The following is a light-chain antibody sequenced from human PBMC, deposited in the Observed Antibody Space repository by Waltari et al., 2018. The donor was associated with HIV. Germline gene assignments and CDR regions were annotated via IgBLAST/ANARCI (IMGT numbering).Light chain of an antibody. J-gene: IGLJ1*01. V-gene: IGLV2-11*01. Sequence: QSALTQPRSVSGSPGQSVTISCTGTSSDVGTYNYVSWYQQHPGKAPKLILYDVSKRPSGVPDRFSGSKFGNTASLTISGLRVEDEVDYYCCSYAGSSFYVFGTGTQVTVL. CDR1: SSDVGTYNY. CDR3: CSYAGSSFYV. CDR2: DVS.